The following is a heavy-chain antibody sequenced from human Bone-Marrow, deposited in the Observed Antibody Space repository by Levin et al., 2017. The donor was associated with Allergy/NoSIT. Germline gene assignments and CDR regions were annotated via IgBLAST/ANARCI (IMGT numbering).Heavy chain of an antibody. CDR3: ARLSDTSGYYSFDF. V-gene: IGHV5-51*01. CDR2: IYGGDSET. CDR1: GYIFTGYW. Sequence: KVSCKGSGYIFTGYWIGWVRQMPGKGLEWMGIIYGGDSETKYSPSFEGQVSISADDSNNTAYLHWSSLKASDTAMYYCARLSDTSGYYSFDFWGQGTFVTVSS. D-gene: IGHD3-22*01. J-gene: IGHJ4*02.